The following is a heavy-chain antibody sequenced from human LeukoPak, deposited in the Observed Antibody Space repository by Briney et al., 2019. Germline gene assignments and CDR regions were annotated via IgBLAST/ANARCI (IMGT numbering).Heavy chain of an antibody. CDR3: ARQNYDILTGYYTDAFDI. J-gene: IGHJ3*02. D-gene: IGHD3-9*01. Sequence: SETLSLTCTVSGGSISSYYWSWIRQPPGKGLEWIGYIYYSGSTNYNPSLKSRVTISVDTSKNQFSLKLNSVTAADTAVYYCARQNYDILTGYYTDAFDIWGQGTMVTVSS. V-gene: IGHV4-59*01. CDR2: IYYSGST. CDR1: GGSISSYY.